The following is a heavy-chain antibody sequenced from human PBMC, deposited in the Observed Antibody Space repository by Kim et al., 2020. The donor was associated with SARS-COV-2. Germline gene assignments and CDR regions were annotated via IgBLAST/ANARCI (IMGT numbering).Heavy chain of an antibody. CDR2: FDPEDGET. CDR1: GYTLTELS. CDR3: ATERGSGYSSRSDAFDI. V-gene: IGHV1-24*01. Sequence: ASVKVSCKVSGYTLTELSMHWVRQAPGKGLEWMGGFDPEDGETIYAQKFQGRVTMTEDTSTDTAYMELSSLRSENTAVYYCATERGSGYSSRSDAFDIWGQGTMVTVSS. J-gene: IGHJ3*02. D-gene: IGHD6-13*01.